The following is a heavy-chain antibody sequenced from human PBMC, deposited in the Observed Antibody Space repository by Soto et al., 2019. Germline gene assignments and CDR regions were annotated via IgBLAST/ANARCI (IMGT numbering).Heavy chain of an antibody. CDR1: GFTVSSNY. J-gene: IGHJ2*01. D-gene: IGHD3-9*01. V-gene: IGHV3-53*04. CDR3: ARASNYDILTGYWYFDL. Sequence: GGSLRLSCAASGFTVSSNYMSWVRQAPGKGLEWVSVIYSGGSTYYADSVKGRFTISRHNSKNTLYLQMNSLRAEDTAVYYCARASNYDILTGYWYFDLWGRGTLVTVSS. CDR2: IYSGGST.